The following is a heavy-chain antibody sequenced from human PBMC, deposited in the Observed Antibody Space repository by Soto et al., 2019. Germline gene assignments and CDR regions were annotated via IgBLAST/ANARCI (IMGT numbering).Heavy chain of an antibody. CDR2: IYHIGST. Sequence: QVQLQESGPGLVKPSGTLSLTCAVSGGSISSSNWWSWVRQPPGKGLEWIGEIYHIGSTNYNPSLKSLVTISVDKSKNQFSRKLSSVTAADTAVYYCARVVGGYYYGMDVWCQGTTVTVSS. V-gene: IGHV4-4*02. J-gene: IGHJ6*02. D-gene: IGHD2-2*01. CDR3: ARVVGGYYYGMDV. CDR1: GGSISSSNW.